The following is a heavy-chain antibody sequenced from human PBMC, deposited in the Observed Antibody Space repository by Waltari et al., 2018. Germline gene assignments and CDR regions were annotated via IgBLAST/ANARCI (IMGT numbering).Heavy chain of an antibody. J-gene: IGHJ1*01. CDR2: VGPEDGEI. CDR1: GYTFTDYY. CDR3: ATERSSGGEAEYFQH. D-gene: IGHD6-13*01. Sequence: EVQLVQSGAEVKKPGATVKISCKVSGYTFTDYYMHWVQQAPGKGLEWMGLVGPEDGEIIYAGKFQGRVTIPADTSTDKAYMELSSLRSEDTAVYYWATERSSGGEAEYFQHWGQGTLVTVSS. V-gene: IGHV1-69-2*01.